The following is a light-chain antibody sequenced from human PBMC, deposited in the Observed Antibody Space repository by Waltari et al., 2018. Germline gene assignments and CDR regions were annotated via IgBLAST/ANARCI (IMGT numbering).Light chain of an antibody. CDR1: QSVSNK. V-gene: IGKV3-15*01. CDR3: QQYNSWPWT. Sequence: EIVMTQSPAPLSVSPGERATLSCRASQSVSNKLAWYQQKPGQAPRLLIYGASTRATAIPGRFGGSGSGTEFTLTISSLQSEDFDLYHCQQYNSWPWTVGQGTKVEI. CDR2: GAS. J-gene: IGKJ1*01.